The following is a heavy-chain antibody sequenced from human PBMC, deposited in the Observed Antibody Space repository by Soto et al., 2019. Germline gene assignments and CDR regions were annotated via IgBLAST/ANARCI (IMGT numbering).Heavy chain of an antibody. CDR2: IYSGGST. Sequence: GGSLRLSCAASGFTVSSNYMSWVRQAPGKGLEWVSVIYSGGSTYYADSVKGRFTISRDNSKNTLYLQMNSLRAEDTAVYYCARDYPSLWFGESSVAFDIWGQGTMVTVSS. CDR1: GFTVSSNY. D-gene: IGHD3-10*01. V-gene: IGHV3-66*01. J-gene: IGHJ3*02. CDR3: ARDYPSLWFGESSVAFDI.